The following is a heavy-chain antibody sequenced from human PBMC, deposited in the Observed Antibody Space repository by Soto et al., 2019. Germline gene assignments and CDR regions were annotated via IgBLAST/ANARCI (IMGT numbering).Heavy chain of an antibody. CDR1: GFTFGDYA. CDR3: TRGSMAFDI. J-gene: IGHJ3*02. D-gene: IGHD3-3*02. CDR2: IRSKAYGGTT. V-gene: IGHV3-49*03. Sequence: PGGSLRLSCTASGFTFGDYAMSLFRQAPGKGLEWVGFIRSKAYGGTTEYAASVKGRFTISRDDSKSIAYLQMNSLKTEDTAVYYCTRGSMAFDIWGQGTMVTVSS.